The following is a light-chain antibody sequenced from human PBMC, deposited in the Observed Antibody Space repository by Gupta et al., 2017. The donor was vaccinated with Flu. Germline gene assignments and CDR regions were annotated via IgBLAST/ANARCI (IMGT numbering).Light chain of an antibody. J-gene: IGLJ3*02. CDR1: YSNIGSNY. CDR3: ATWDDSLSGWV. CDR2: RND. V-gene: IGLV1-47*01. Sequence: QSVLTQPPSASATHGHRVTIPCSGSYSNIGSNYVFWYQQLPGTAPKILIYRNDQRPSGVPDRFSGSKSGTSASLAISGLRSEDEADYYCATWDDSLSGWVFGGGTKLTVL.